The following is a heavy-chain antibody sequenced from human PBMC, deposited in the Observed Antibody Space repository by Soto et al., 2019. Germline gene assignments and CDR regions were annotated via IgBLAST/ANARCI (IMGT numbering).Heavy chain of an antibody. CDR2: ISGSGGST. V-gene: IGHV3-23*01. CDR1: GFTFSSYA. Sequence: EVQLLESGGGLVQPGGSLRLSCAASGFTFSSYAMSWVRQAPGKGLEWVSAISGSGGSTYYADSVKGRFTISRDNSKNTLYLQMNSLRAEDTAVYYCAKEIDYGDYFVREYFDYWGQGTLVTVSS. J-gene: IGHJ4*02. CDR3: AKEIDYGDYFVREYFDY. D-gene: IGHD4-17*01.